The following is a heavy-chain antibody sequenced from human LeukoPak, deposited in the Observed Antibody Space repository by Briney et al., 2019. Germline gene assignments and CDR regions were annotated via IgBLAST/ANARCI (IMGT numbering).Heavy chain of an antibody. CDR2: IKSKPDGGTT. J-gene: IGHJ4*02. V-gene: IGHV3-15*01. CDR3: TKGHDYSVT. CDR1: GFTFSNAW. D-gene: IGHD4-11*01. Sequence: PGGSLRLSCAGSGFTFSNAWMSWVRQAPGKGLEWVGRIKSKPDGGTTDLAAPVKGRFTISRDNSQNTLYLQMNSLKTEDTAVYYCTKGHDYSVTWGQGTLVTVSS.